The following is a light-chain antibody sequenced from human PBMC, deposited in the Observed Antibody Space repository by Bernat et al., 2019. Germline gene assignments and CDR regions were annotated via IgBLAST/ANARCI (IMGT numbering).Light chain of an antibody. Sequence: SSELTQDPAVSVPLGQTVKITCQGDSLRKYFASWYQQKPGRAPVLVIYGKNNRPSGIPDRFSASRSGTTASLTITGAQAEDEADYYCNSRDSSDDLPYVFGTGTTVTVL. J-gene: IGLJ1*01. CDR3: NSRDSSDDLPYV. CDR1: SLRKYF. CDR2: GKN. V-gene: IGLV3-19*01.